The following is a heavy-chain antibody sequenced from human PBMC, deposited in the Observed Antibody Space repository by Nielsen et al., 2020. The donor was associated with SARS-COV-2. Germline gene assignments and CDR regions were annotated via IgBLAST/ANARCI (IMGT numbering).Heavy chain of an antibody. D-gene: IGHD2-2*02. J-gene: IGHJ3*02. V-gene: IGHV4-59*08. CDR1: GSSLSNYE. CDR2: ILDSGHT. CDR3: ARWNDYCTITSCYTYAFEI. Sequence: SETLSLTCTVSGSSLSNYEWSWIRQPPGRGLEWIGRILDSGHTNYNPSLKSRVTMSLDTSKSQFSLKMNSVTAADTAVYYCARWNDYCTITSCYTYAFEIWGQGTMVTVSS.